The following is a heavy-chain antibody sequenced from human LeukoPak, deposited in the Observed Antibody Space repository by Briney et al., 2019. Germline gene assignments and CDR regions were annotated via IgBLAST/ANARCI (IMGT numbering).Heavy chain of an antibody. CDR3: ASPHGSGSYYNPKL. V-gene: IGHV5-51*01. J-gene: IGHJ4*02. D-gene: IGHD3-10*01. CDR1: GFSFTNYW. Sequence: GESLKISCKASGFSFTNYWIGWVRQIPGKGLEWMGIIYPGDSDSRYSPSFQGQVTISADRSISTTYLQWSSLKASDTAMYYCASPHGSGSYYNPKLWGQGTLVTVSS. CDR2: IYPGDSDS.